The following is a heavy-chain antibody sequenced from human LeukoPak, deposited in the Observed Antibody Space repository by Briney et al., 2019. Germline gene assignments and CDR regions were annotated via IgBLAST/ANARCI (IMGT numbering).Heavy chain of an antibody. D-gene: IGHD3-22*01. CDR3: ARAAPYYYDSSGYSAFDS. V-gene: IGHV3-48*02. J-gene: IGHJ3*02. CDR2: ISSTSSTI. Sequence: GGSLRVSCAASGFTFRSYSMHWVRQAPGKGLEWVSYISSTSSTIYYADSVKGRFTISRDNAKNSLYLQMNSLRDEDTAVYYCARAAPYYYDSSGYSAFDSWGQGTMVTVSA. CDR1: GFTFRSYS.